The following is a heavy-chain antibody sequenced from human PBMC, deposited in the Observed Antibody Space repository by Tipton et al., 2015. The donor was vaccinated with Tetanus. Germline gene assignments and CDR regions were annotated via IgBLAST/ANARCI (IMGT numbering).Heavy chain of an antibody. D-gene: IGHD2-15*01. J-gene: IGHJ4*02. V-gene: IGHV3-33*01. CDR3: AREADCSGGSCFSGDFDN. Sequence: SLRLSCAASGFIFSSYGIHWVRQASGKGLEWVAVSWYDGTDQYYADSVKGRFTISRDNSKNTLYLQMNSLRAEDTALYYCAREADCSGGSCFSGDFDNWGQGTQVTVSS. CDR2: SWYDGTDQ. CDR1: GFIFSSYG.